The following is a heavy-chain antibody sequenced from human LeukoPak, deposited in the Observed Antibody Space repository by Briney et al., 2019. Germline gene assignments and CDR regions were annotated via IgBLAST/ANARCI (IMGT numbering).Heavy chain of an antibody. CDR3: VRDNGSGWIRRFDS. J-gene: IGHJ5*01. D-gene: IGHD1-26*01. CDR1: GFIFGDYG. V-gene: IGHV3-20*04. Sequence: GGSLRLSCAGSGFIFGDYGMSWVRQAPGKGLEWVGGINWNAASTGYADFLKGRFTVPRDNAKNSLYLQMSNLKVEDTALYYCVRDNGSGWIRRFDSWGQGTLVIVSS. CDR2: INWNAAST.